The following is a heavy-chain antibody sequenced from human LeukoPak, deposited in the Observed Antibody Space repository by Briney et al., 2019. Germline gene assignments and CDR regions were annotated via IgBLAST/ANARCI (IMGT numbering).Heavy chain of an antibody. Sequence: HTGGSLRLSCAASGFTFSGYAMTWVRQAPGKGLEWVSGLSNTGGNTYYADSVKGRFTISRHNSKDTLYLQMNSLRAEDTAVYYCARATGGGPLRLRNGAFDIWGQGTMVTVSS. J-gene: IGHJ3*02. CDR3: ARATGGGPLRLRNGAFDI. V-gene: IGHV3-23*01. CDR2: LSNTGGNT. CDR1: GFTFSGYA. D-gene: IGHD3-3*01.